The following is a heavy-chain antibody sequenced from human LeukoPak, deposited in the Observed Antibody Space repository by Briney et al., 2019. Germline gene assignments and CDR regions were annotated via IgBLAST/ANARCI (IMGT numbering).Heavy chain of an antibody. D-gene: IGHD3-10*01. Sequence: ASVKVSCKASGYTFTSYDINWVRQATGQGLEWMGWMNPNSGNTGYAQKFQGRVTMTRNTSISTAYMELSSLRSEDTAVYYCARARSGSYYNNWFDPWGQGTLVTVSP. CDR1: GYTFTSYD. CDR2: MNPNSGNT. CDR3: ARARSGSYYNNWFDP. V-gene: IGHV1-8*01. J-gene: IGHJ5*02.